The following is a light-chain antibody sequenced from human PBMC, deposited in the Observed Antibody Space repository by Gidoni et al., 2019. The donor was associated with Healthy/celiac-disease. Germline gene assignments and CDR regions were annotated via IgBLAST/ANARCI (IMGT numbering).Light chain of an antibody. CDR2: DVS. V-gene: IGLV2-14*03. J-gene: IGLJ1*01. Sequence: QSALTPPASVSGSPDQSITISCTGTSSAVDSYNYVSWYQQHPGKAPKLMIYDVSNRPSGVSNRFSGSKSGNTASLTISGLQAEDEADYYCSSYTSSSTYVFGTGTKVTVL. CDR1: SSAVDSYNY. CDR3: SSYTSSSTYV.